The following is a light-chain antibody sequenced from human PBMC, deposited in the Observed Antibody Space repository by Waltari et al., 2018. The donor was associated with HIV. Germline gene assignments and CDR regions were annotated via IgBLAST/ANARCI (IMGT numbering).Light chain of an antibody. Sequence: QSALTQHASVSGYPGQSITISCTGTSRDVGGYIYVSWYQQHPGKAPKLMISDVSKRPSGVSIRFAGAKSGNTASLTISGLQAEDEADYYCTSYTSSTTFWVFGGGTKLTVL. CDR1: SRDVGGYIY. J-gene: IGLJ3*02. V-gene: IGLV2-14*03. CDR2: DVS. CDR3: TSYTSSTTFWV.